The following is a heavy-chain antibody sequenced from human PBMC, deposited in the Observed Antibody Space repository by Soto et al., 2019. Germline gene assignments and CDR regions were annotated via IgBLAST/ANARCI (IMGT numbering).Heavy chain of an antibody. D-gene: IGHD4-4*01. CDR1: GFTFSSYS. J-gene: IGHJ6*02. V-gene: IGHV3-23*01. CDR3: AKGQRAGYSNYYYGMDV. Sequence: GGSLRLSCAASGFTFSSYSMNWVRQAPGKGLEWVSAISGSGGSTYYADSVKGRFTISRDNSKNTLYLQMNSLRAEDTAVYYCAKGQRAGYSNYYYGMDVWGQGTTVTVSS. CDR2: ISGSGGST.